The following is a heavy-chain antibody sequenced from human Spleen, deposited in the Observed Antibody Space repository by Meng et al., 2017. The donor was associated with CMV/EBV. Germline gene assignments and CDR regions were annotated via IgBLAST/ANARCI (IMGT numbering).Heavy chain of an antibody. Sequence: GESLKISCAASGFTFSSYNMNWVRQAPGKGLEWVGRIKSKTAGGKRDYAAPVKGRITISRDDSKRTLYLLLNSLKTEDTAVYYCTTGPITVAALGTFDFWGQGTLVTVSS. CDR1: GFTFSSYN. J-gene: IGHJ4*02. CDR3: TTGPITVAALGTFDF. CDR2: IKSKTAGGKR. V-gene: IGHV3-15*01. D-gene: IGHD6-13*01.